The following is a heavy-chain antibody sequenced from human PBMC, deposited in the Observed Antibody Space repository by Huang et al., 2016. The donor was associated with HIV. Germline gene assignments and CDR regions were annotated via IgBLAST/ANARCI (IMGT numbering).Heavy chain of an antibody. V-gene: IGHV1-69*01. D-gene: IGHD3-22*01. Sequence: QVQLVQSGAEVKKPGSSVKVSCKASGGTFSSSAISWVRQAPGKGLEWMGGRIPIFGTANYAQKFQGRVTITADESTSTAYMELSSLRSEDTAVYYCARVESRRYYDSSGYYYWGQGTLVTVSS. CDR3: ARVESRRYYDSSGYYY. CDR1: GGTFSSSA. CDR2: RIPIFGTA. J-gene: IGHJ4*02.